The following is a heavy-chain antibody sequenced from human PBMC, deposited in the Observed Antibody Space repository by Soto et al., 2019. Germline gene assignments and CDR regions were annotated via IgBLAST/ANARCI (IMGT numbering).Heavy chain of an antibody. Sequence: SLRLSCAASGFTFRDYAMHWVRQAPGKGLEWVSGITWNSGSLGYADSVKGRFTISRDNAKNSLYLQMNSLRAEDTAFYYCAKALLLIHSSAFYRPNAFDIWGQRTMVTVSS. CDR3: AKALLLIHSSAFYRPNAFDI. V-gene: IGHV3-9*01. CDR2: ITWNSGSL. D-gene: IGHD3-22*01. J-gene: IGHJ3*02. CDR1: GFTFRDYA.